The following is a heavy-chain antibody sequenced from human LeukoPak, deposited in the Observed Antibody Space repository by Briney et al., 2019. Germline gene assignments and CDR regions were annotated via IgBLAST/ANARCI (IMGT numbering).Heavy chain of an antibody. D-gene: IGHD2-2*01. CDR3: ARVGEYRLLHFDY. CDR1: GYTFTGYY. J-gene: IGHJ4*02. Sequence: GASVNVSCKASGYTFTGYYMHWVRQAPGQGLEWMGWINPNSGGTNHAQKFQGRVTMTRDTSISTAYMELSRLRSDDTAVYYCARVGEYRLLHFDYWGQGTLVTVSS. CDR2: INPNSGGT. V-gene: IGHV1-2*02.